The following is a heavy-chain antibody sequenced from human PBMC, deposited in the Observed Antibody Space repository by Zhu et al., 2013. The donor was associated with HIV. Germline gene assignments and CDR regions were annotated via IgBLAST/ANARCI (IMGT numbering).Heavy chain of an antibody. CDR3: ARTHTRRSFLGNDYGTIDY. D-gene: IGHD4-17*01. V-gene: IGHV1-69*01. CDR1: GGTFSSYA. J-gene: IGHJ4*02. Sequence: QVQLVQSGAEVKKPGSSVKVSCKASGGTFSSYAISWVRQAPGQGLEWMGGIIPIFGTANYAQKFQGRVTITADESTSTAYMELSSLRSEDTAVYYCARTHTRRSFLGNDYGTIDYWGQGTLVTVSS. CDR2: IIPIFGTA.